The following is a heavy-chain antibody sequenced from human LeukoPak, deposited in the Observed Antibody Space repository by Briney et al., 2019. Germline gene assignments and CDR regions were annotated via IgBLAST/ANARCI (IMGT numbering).Heavy chain of an antibody. D-gene: IGHD6-6*01. V-gene: IGHV4-38-2*01. CDR2: IYHSGST. Sequence: SETLSLTCAVSGYSISSGYYWGWIRQPPGKGLEWIGSIYHSGSTYYNPSLKSRVTISVDTSKNQFSLKLSSVTAADTAVYYCARRSSSSAGYYYYYYYMDVWGKGTTVTVS. CDR1: GYSISSGYY. J-gene: IGHJ6*03. CDR3: ARRSSSSAGYYYYYYYMDV.